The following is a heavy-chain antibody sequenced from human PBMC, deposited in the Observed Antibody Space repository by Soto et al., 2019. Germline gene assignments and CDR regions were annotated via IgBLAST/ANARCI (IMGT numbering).Heavy chain of an antibody. D-gene: IGHD3-22*01. CDR2: LNPSGGGT. CDR1: GYAFTSHY. CDR3: ARDGTLYDSSAYYYLY. V-gene: IGHV1-46*01. Sequence: ASVKFSCKASGYAFTSHYIQWVRHAPEQGLEWMGILNPSGGGTIYAQQFQGRVTMTRDTSTRTGYMELRSLISEDTAVYYCARDGTLYDSSAYYYLYWGQGTLVTVSS. J-gene: IGHJ4*02.